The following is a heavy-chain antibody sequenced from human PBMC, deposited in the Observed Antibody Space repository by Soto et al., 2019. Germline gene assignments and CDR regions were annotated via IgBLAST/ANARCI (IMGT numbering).Heavy chain of an antibody. CDR2: IYPGDSDT. CDR1: GYSFTSYW. J-gene: IGHJ5*02. Sequence: PGESRKISCKGSGYSFTSYWNGWVRQMPGKGLEWMGIIYPGDSDTRYSPSFQGQVTISADKSISTAYLQWSSLKASDTAMYYCARHPIPAQYCSGGSCYFDWFDPWGQGTLVTVSS. V-gene: IGHV5-51*01. D-gene: IGHD2-15*01. CDR3: ARHPIPAQYCSGGSCYFDWFDP.